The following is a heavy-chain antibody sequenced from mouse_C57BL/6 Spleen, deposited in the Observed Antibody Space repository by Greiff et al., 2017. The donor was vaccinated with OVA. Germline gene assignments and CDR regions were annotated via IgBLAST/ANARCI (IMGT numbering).Heavy chain of an antibody. J-gene: IGHJ2*01. Sequence: QVQLQQPGAELVRPGTSVKLSCKASGYTFTSYWMHWVKQRPGQGLEWIGVIDPSDSYTNYNQKFKGKATLTVDTSSSTAYMQLSSLTSEDSAVYYCARGHGSSSGYYFDYWGQGTTLTVSS. D-gene: IGHD1-1*01. CDR2: IDPSDSYT. CDR1: GYTFTSYW. CDR3: ARGHGSSSGYYFDY. V-gene: IGHV1-59*01.